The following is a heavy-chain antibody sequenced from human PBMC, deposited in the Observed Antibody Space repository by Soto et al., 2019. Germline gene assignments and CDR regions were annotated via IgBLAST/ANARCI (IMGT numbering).Heavy chain of an antibody. CDR2: ISYDGNHK. Sequence: PGGSLRLSCAASRFTFRNFAMHWVRQAPGKGLEWVAVISYDGNHKYYAVAVKGRFTISRDNANNTLFLHMSSLRLEDTAVYYCAKDRYGDRLSDGMDVWGQGTTVTVSS. CDR1: RFTFRNFA. D-gene: IGHD4-17*01. V-gene: IGHV3-30*18. J-gene: IGHJ6*02. CDR3: AKDRYGDRLSDGMDV.